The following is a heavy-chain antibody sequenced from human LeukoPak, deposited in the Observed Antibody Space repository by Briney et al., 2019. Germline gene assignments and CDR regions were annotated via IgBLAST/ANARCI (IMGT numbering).Heavy chain of an antibody. CDR3: AKSFIAVAGILDAFDI. Sequence: PGGSLRLSCAASGFTFSDYYMTWIRQAPGKGLEWVSYISSSGITIYYADSVKGRFTISRDNAKKSLYLEMNSLRAEDTAVYYCAKSFIAVAGILDAFDIWGQGTMVTVSS. V-gene: IGHV3-11*01. D-gene: IGHD6-19*01. CDR2: ISSSGITI. J-gene: IGHJ3*02. CDR1: GFTFSDYY.